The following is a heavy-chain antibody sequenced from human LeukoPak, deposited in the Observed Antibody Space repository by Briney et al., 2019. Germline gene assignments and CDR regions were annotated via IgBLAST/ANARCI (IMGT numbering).Heavy chain of an antibody. CDR3: ARTYYDILTGSRPFDY. Sequence: GESLKISCKGSGYSFTSYWIGWVRQMPGKGLEWMGTIYPGDSDTRYSPSFQGQVTISADKSISTAYLQWSSLKASDTAMYYCARTYYDILTGSRPFDYWGQGTLVTVSS. D-gene: IGHD3-9*01. J-gene: IGHJ4*02. CDR1: GYSFTSYW. V-gene: IGHV5-51*01. CDR2: IYPGDSDT.